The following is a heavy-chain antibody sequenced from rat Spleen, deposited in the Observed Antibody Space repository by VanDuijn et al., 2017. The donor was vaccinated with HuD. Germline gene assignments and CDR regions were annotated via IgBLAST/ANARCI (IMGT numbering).Heavy chain of an antibody. V-gene: IGHV5-17*01. Sequence: EVQLVESGGGLVQPGRSLKLSCAASGFTFSDYAMAWVRQAPKKGLEWVATISYDGSSTYYRDSVKGRFTISRDNAKSTLYLQMDSLRSEDTATYYCARISRRVWDYWGQGVMVTVSS. CDR1: GFTFSDYA. CDR2: ISYDGSST. CDR3: ARISRRVWDY. J-gene: IGHJ2*01. D-gene: IGHD1-11*01.